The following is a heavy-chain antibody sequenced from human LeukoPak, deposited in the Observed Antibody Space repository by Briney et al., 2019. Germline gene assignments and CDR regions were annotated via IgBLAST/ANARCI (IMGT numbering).Heavy chain of an antibody. CDR1: GFTFDDYA. D-gene: IGHD3-22*01. Sequence: PGGSLRLSCAASGFTFDDYAMHWVRQAPGKGLEWVSLIRGDGGSTYHADSVKGRFTISRDNSKNSLYLQMNSLRTEDTALYYCARDFYDISGFSYGAYWGQGTLVTVSS. J-gene: IGHJ4*02. CDR3: ARDFYDISGFSYGAY. CDR2: IRGDGGST. V-gene: IGHV3-43*02.